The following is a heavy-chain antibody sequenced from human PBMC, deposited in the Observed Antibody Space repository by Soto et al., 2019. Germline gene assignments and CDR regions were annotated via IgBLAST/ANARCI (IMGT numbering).Heavy chain of an antibody. CDR2: INPNSGGT. V-gene: IGHV1-2*04. D-gene: IGHD2-2*01. CDR3: ARSKYQPIHYYYGLDV. Sequence: QVQLVQSGAEVKKPGASVKVSCKASGYTFTGYYMDWVRQAPGLGLEWMGWINPNSGGTNYAQKFQGWVTMTRDTSISTAYMELSRLRSDDTAVYYCARSKYQPIHYYYGLDVWGQGTTVTVSS. CDR1: GYTFTGYY. J-gene: IGHJ6*02.